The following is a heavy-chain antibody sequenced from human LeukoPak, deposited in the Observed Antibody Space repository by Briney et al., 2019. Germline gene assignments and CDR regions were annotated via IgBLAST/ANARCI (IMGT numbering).Heavy chain of an antibody. D-gene: IGHD2-21*02. J-gene: IGHJ4*02. CDR3: ARGPPYIVVVTAIGFFDS. CDR2: INHSGST. V-gene: IGHV4-34*01. CDR1: GFTFSSYA. Sequence: PGGSLRLSCAASGFTFSSYAMSWIRQPPGKGLERIGEINHSGSTNYNPSLKSRVTISVDTSKNQFSLKLSSVTAADTAVYYCARGPPYIVVVTAIGFFDSWGQGTLVTVSS.